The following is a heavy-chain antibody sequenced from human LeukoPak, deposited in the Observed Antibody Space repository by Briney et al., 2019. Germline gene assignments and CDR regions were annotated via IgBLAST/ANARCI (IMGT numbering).Heavy chain of an antibody. CDR3: ARDGVYRSSAPDY. CDR2: ISSSGSTI. V-gene: IGHV3-48*03. Sequence: QAEGSLRLSCAASGFTFSSYEMNWVRQAPGKGLEWVSYISSSGSTIYYADSVKGRFTISRDNAENSLYLQMNSLRAEDTAVYYCARDGVYRSSAPDYWGQGTLVTVSS. D-gene: IGHD2-8*01. CDR1: GFTFSSYE. J-gene: IGHJ4*02.